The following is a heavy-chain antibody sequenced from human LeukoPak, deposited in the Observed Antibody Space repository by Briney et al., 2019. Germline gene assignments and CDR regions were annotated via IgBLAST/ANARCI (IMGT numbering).Heavy chain of an antibody. D-gene: IGHD5-18*01. V-gene: IGHV4-59*01. CDR1: GGSISSYY. CDR3: ARIYSYGFLGMDV. CDR2: IYYSGST. J-gene: IGHJ6*02. Sequence: SETLSLTCTVSGGSISSYYWSWIRQPPGKGLEWIGYIYYSGSTNYNPSHKSRVTISVDTSKNQFSLKLSSVTAADTAVYYCARIYSYGFLGMDVWGQGTTVTVSS.